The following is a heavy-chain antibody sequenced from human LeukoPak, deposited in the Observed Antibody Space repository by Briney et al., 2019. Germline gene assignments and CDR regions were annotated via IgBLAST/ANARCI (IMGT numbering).Heavy chain of an antibody. D-gene: IGHD3-22*01. V-gene: IGHV3-30*02. CDR1: GFIFSSYG. Sequence: GGSLRLSCAASGFIFSSYGMHWVHQAPGKGLEWVAFIRYDGSNTYYADSVKGRFTISRDNSKNTLYLQMNSLRAEDTAVYYCAKDRALGSSGYYYAYFDYWGQGTLVTVSS. CDR2: IRYDGSNT. J-gene: IGHJ4*02. CDR3: AKDRALGSSGYYYAYFDY.